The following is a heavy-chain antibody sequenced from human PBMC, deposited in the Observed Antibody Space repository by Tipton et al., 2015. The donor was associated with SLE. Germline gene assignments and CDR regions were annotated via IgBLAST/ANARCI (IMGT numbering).Heavy chain of an antibody. CDR2: IRSKAYGGTT. V-gene: IGHV3-49*03. Sequence: SLRLSCTASGFTFGDYAMSWFRQAPGKGLEWVGFIRSKAYGGTTEYAASVKGRFTISREDSKSIAYLQMNSLKTEDTAICYCTRLFRDSGSYQAFDYWGQGTLVTVSS. D-gene: IGHD1-26*01. CDR3: TRLFRDSGSYQAFDY. CDR1: GFTFGDYA. J-gene: IGHJ4*02.